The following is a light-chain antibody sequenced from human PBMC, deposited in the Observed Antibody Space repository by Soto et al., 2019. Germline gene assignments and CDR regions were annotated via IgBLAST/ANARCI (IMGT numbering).Light chain of an antibody. J-gene: IGKJ5*01. CDR2: FGS. CDR3: MQALQSLT. V-gene: IGKV2-28*01. CDR1: QRLLYNNTYNY. Sequence: GAPASISYMSSQRLLYNNTYNYLAWYVQKPGQSPQLLIYFGSNRAPGVPDRFSGSGSGTDFTLKINRVEAEDVGTYYCMQALQSLTFGQGTRLENK.